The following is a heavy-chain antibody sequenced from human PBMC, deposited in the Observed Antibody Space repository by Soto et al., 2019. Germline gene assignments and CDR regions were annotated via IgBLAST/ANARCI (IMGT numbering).Heavy chain of an antibody. Sequence: EVQLVESGGGLVKPGGSLRLSCAASGFAFSNAWMNWVRQAPGKGLEWVGRIADKSDGKTVYAAPVKGRFSISRDDSRNTLYLQMNSLKTEYAAVYYCTAETIVGATTQDYWGQGTLVTVSS. CDR1: GFAFSNAW. J-gene: IGHJ4*02. CDR2: IADKSDGKT. V-gene: IGHV3-15*07. D-gene: IGHD1-26*01. CDR3: TAETIVGATTQDY.